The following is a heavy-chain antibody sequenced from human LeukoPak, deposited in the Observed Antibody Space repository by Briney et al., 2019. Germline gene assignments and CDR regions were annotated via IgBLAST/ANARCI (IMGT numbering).Heavy chain of an antibody. CDR1: GYTFTSYA. J-gene: IGHJ4*02. CDR2: INTNTGNP. CDR3: ARHFAGYSSGWRGAYYFDY. D-gene: IGHD6-19*01. V-gene: IGHV7-4-1*02. Sequence: ASVKVSFKASGYTFTSYAMNWVRQAPGQGLEWMGWINTNTGNPTYSQGFTGRFVFSLDTSVSTAYLQISSLKAEDTAVYYCARHFAGYSSGWRGAYYFDYWGQGTLVTVSS.